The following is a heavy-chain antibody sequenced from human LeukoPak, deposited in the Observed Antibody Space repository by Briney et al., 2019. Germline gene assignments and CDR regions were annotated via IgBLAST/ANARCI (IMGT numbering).Heavy chain of an antibody. CDR3: ARSDSYYDSSGYSIGFDY. CDR2: IYTSGST. CDR1: GGSISSYY. J-gene: IGHJ4*02. V-gene: IGHV4-4*09. Sequence: SETLSLTCTVSGGSISSYYWSWIRQPPGKGLEWIGYIYTSGSTNYNPSLKSRVTISVDTSKNQFSLKLSSVTAADTAVYYCARSDSYYDSSGYSIGFDYWGQGTLATVSS. D-gene: IGHD3-22*01.